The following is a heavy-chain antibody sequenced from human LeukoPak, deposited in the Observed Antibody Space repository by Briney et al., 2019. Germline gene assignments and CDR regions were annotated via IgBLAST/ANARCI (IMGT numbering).Heavy chain of an antibody. V-gene: IGHV4-59*08. CDR2: IYYSGST. CDR3: ARHRKYGDYVNWFDP. J-gene: IGHJ5*02. D-gene: IGHD4-17*01. Sequence: PSETLSLTCTVPGGSISSYYWSWIRQPPGKGLEWIGYIYYSGSTNYNPSLKSRVTISVDTSKNQFSLKLSSVTAADTAVYYCARHRKYGDYVNWFDPWGQGTLVTVSS. CDR1: GGSISSYY.